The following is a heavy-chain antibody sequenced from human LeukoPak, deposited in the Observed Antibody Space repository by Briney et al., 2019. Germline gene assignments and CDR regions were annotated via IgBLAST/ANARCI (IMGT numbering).Heavy chain of an antibody. Sequence: PSETLSLTCTVSGDSFSSVTDYWAWIRQPPGKGLVWIASGDYSGGTYYNPSLESRVAISADMSKNRFSLKLTSVTGADTAVYYCAGERGEEYSSGWYKRNYFDNWGQGIRVTVSS. CDR1: GDSFSSVTDY. D-gene: IGHD6-19*01. J-gene: IGHJ4*02. CDR2: GDYSGGT. V-gene: IGHV4-39*07. CDR3: AGERGEEYSSGWYKRNYFDN.